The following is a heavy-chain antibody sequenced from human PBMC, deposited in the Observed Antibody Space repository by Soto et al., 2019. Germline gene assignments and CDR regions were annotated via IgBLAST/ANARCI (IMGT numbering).Heavy chain of an antibody. CDR3: AKRRGAGGHFDY. CDR1: GFTFSSYA. J-gene: IGHJ4*02. CDR2: VSIGGST. V-gene: IGHV3-23*01. D-gene: IGHD2-15*01. Sequence: ESGGGLVQTEGSLRLSCAASGFTFSSYAMGWVRQGPGKGLEWFAVVSIGGSTHYADSVRGRFTISRDNSKNTLSLQMNSLTAEDTAVYFCAKRRGAGGHFDYWGQGALVTVSS.